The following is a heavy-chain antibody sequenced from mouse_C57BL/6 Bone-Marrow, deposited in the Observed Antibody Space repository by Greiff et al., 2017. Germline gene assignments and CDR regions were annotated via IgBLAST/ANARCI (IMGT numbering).Heavy chain of an antibody. J-gene: IGHJ2*01. Sequence: QVQLQQSGAELARPGASVKMSCKASGYTFTGYGIRWVKQRTGQGLEWIGEIYPRSGDTYYNEKFKGTATLTADKSSSTAYLELRSLTSEDSAVYFCGSTAEATYDYWGQGTTLTVSS. CDR3: GSTAEATYDY. CDR2: IYPRSGDT. D-gene: IGHD3-2*02. V-gene: IGHV1-81*01. CDR1: GYTFTGYG.